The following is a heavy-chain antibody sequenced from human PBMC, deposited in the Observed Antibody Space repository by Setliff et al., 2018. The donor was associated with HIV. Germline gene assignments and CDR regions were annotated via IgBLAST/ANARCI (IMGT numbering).Heavy chain of an antibody. V-gene: IGHV4-39*01. CDR3: ARTRGYTYGYIDS. CDR2: IYYSGST. J-gene: IGHJ4*02. Sequence: KPSETLSLTCTVSGDSTSSSSSYWGWIRQPPGKGLEWIGSIYYSGSTYYNPSLKSRVTISVGTSKNQFSLKLNSVTAADTAVYYCARTRGYTYGYIDSWAQGTLVTVSS. CDR1: GDSTSSSSSY. D-gene: IGHD5-18*01.